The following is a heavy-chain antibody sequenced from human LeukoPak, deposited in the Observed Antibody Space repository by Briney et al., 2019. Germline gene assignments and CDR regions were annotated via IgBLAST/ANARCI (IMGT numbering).Heavy chain of an antibody. D-gene: IGHD3-22*01. CDR2: IDQDGSLK. V-gene: IGHV3-7*01. Sequence: GGSLRLSCVTSGFTFSSYWLEWVRQAPGKGLEWVANIDQDGSLKNYVDSVKGRFTISRDNAKNSLYLQMSSLRAEDTAVYYCTKYPDNSGYSDYWGQGTLLTVSS. CDR1: GFTFSSYW. CDR3: TKYPDNSGYSDY. J-gene: IGHJ4*02.